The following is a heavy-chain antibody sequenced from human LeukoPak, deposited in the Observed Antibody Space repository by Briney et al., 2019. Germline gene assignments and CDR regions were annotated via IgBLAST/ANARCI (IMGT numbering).Heavy chain of an antibody. CDR1: GFTFSSYA. CDR2: ISGSGGST. Sequence: GGSLRLSCAASGFTFSSYAMTWVRQAPGKGQEWVSTISGSGGSTYYADSVKGRFTISRDNSRNTMYLRMISLRAEDTAVYFCAKSPLAYCSGGTCYLYFDNWGQGTLVTVSS. CDR3: AKSPLAYCSGGTCYLYFDN. V-gene: IGHV3-23*01. J-gene: IGHJ4*02. D-gene: IGHD2-15*01.